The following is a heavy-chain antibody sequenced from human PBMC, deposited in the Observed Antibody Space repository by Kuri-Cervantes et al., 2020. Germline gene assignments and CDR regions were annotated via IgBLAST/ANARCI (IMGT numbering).Heavy chain of an antibody. D-gene: IGHD7-27*01. CDR3: ARRTNWEYYFDY. Sequence: GSLRLSCTVSGGSISSSSYYWGWIRQPPGKGLEWIGSIYYSGSSYYNPSLKSRVTISVDTSKNQFYLKLSSVTAPDTAVYYCARRTNWEYYFDYWGQGTMVTVSS. CDR1: GGSISSSSYY. CDR2: IYYSGSS. J-gene: IGHJ4*02. V-gene: IGHV4-39*01.